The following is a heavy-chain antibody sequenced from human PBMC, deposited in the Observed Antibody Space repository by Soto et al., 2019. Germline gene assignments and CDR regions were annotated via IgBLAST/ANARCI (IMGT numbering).Heavy chain of an antibody. J-gene: IGHJ6*02. CDR3: ARGYCSGGSCYWGDYYYGMDV. D-gene: IGHD2-15*01. Sequence: ASVKVSCKASGYTFTGYYMHWVRQAPGQGLEWMGWINPNSGGTNYAQKFQGWVTMTRDTSISTAYMEPSRLRSDDTAVYYCARGYCSGGSCYWGDYYYGMDVWGQGTTVTVSS. CDR2: INPNSGGT. V-gene: IGHV1-2*04. CDR1: GYTFTGYY.